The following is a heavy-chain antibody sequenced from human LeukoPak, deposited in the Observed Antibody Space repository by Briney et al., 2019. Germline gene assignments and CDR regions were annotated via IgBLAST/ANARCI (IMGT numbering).Heavy chain of an antibody. CDR3: VKDRPGTWEPIDY. V-gene: IGHV3-23*01. J-gene: IGHJ4*02. Sequence: QPGGFLRLSCAASGFTFSNCVMSWVRQAPGKGPEWVAAISGSGDTTYYADSVKGRFTISRDNSKNTLYLQMNSLRVEDTAVYYCVKDRPGTWEPIDYWGQGTLVTVSS. CDR1: GFTFSNCV. D-gene: IGHD1-26*01. CDR2: ISGSGDTT.